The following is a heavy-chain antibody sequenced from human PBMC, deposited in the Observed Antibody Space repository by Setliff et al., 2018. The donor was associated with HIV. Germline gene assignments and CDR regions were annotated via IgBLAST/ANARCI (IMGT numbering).Heavy chain of an antibody. CDR3: ARSRTSSGYYGVTGYGMDV. CDR2: IYYSGST. D-gene: IGHD3-22*01. Sequence: CTVSGGSISSDYWSWIRQPPGKGLEWIGYIYYSGSTNYNPSLKSRVTISVATSKNQFSLKLNSVTTADTAVYYCARSRTSSGYYGVTGYGMDVWGQGTTVTVSS. V-gene: IGHV4-59*01. CDR1: GGSISSDY. J-gene: IGHJ6*02.